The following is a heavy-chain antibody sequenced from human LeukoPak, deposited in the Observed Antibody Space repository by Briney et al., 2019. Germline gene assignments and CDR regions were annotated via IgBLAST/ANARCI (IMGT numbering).Heavy chain of an antibody. CDR1: HGTTSNGEYY. CDR3: ARHYEHFDY. Sequence: SPTLSLTSTVSHGTTSNGEYYRSWKRQPPRKSLEWIGYIYYSGSTYYIPSLKCRVTISVDTSKNQFSLKLSSVTAADTAVYCCARHYEHFDYWGQGTLVTVSS. CDR2: IYYSGST. V-gene: IGHV4-30-4*01. J-gene: IGHJ4*02. D-gene: IGHD4-17*01.